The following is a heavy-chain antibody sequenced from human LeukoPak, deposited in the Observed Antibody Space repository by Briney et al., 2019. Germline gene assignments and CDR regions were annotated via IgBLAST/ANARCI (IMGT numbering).Heavy chain of an antibody. V-gene: IGHV1-24*01. D-gene: IGHD3-10*01. CDR1: GYTLTELS. CDR2: FDPEDGET. J-gene: IGHJ4*02. Sequence: ASVKVSCKVSGYTLTELSMHWVRQAPGKGLEWMGGFDPEDGETIYAQKFQGRVTMTEATSTDTAYMELSSLRSEDTAVYYCATLLWFGQGPTDFDYWGQGTLVTVSS. CDR3: ATLLWFGQGPTDFDY.